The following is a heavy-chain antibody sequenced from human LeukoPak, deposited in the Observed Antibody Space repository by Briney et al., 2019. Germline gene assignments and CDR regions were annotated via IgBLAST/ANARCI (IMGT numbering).Heavy chain of an antibody. J-gene: IGHJ4*02. CDR1: GGTFSSYA. CDR3: ARGVPSKGFDY. D-gene: IGHD3-3*01. CDR2: IIPIFGTA. V-gene: IGHV1-69*05. Sequence: ASVKVSCKASGGTFSSYAISWVRQAPGQGLEWMGGIIPIFGTASYAQKFQGRVTMTRNTSISTAYMELSSLRSEDTAVYYCARGVPSKGFDYWGQGTLVTVSS.